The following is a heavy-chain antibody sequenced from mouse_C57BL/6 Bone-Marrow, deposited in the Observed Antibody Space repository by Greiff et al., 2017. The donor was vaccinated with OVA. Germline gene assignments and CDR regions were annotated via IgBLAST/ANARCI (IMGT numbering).Heavy chain of an antibody. Sequence: EVQLQQSGAELVRPGASVKLSCTASGFNIKDDYMHWVKQRPEQGLEWIGWIDPENGDTEYASKFQGKATITADTSSNTAYLQLSSLTSEDTAVYYCTTFSIYYYVFDYWGQGTTLTVSS. CDR3: TTFSIYYYVFDY. J-gene: IGHJ2*01. CDR2: IDPENGDT. CDR1: GFNIKDDY. D-gene: IGHD1-1*01. V-gene: IGHV14-4*01.